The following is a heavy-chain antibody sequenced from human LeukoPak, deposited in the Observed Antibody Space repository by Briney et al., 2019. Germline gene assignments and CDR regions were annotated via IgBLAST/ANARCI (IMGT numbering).Heavy chain of an antibody. CDR2: INTSDDLT. D-gene: IGHD5-12*01. CDR1: GSTSINYY. Sequence: ASVKVSCKTSGSTSINYYIYWVRQAPGQGLEWMGIINTSDDLTTYAQKFQGRVTMTRDTSTSTVFVELSNLRSEDTAVYYCARVHGGYGFGYYFDYWGQGTLVTVSS. CDR3: ARVHGGYGFGYYFDY. J-gene: IGHJ4*02. V-gene: IGHV1-46*01.